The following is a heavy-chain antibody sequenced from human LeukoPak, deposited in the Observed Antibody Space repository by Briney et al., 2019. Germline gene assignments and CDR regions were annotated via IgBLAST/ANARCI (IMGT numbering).Heavy chain of an antibody. Sequence: ASVKVSCQVSGYTLTELSMHWVRQAPGKGLEWMGGFDTEDGETIYEVKFQSRVTMTEDTSTDTAYMELSSLRSEDAAVYYCATDPTMIVVRLAFDVWCEGTMVTVSS. CDR1: GYTLTELS. CDR3: ATDPTMIVVRLAFDV. CDR2: FDTEDGET. J-gene: IGHJ3*01. V-gene: IGHV1-24*01. D-gene: IGHD3-22*01.